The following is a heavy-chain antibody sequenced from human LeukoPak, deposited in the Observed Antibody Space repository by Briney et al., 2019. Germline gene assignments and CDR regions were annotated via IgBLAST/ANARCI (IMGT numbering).Heavy chain of an antibody. CDR2: ISSSSTYI. J-gene: IGHJ4*02. CDR3: ARIELWRQGY. Sequence: GGSLRLSCAASGFTFSSYGMNWVRQAPGKGLEWVSSISSSSTYIYYADSVKGRFTISRDNAKNSLFLQMNSLRAEDTAVYYCARIELWRQGYWGQGTLVTVSS. D-gene: IGHD3-10*01. CDR1: GFTFSSYG. V-gene: IGHV3-21*01.